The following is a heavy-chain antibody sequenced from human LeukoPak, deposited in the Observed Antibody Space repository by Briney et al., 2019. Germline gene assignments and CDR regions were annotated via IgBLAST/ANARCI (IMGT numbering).Heavy chain of an antibody. J-gene: IGHJ5*02. CDR1: GGSISSGGYY. CDR3: ARERERYGDNNWFDP. V-gene: IGHV4-31*03. Sequence: SETLSLTCTVSGGSISSGGYYWSWIRQHPGKGLEWIGYIYYSGSTYYNPSLKSRVTISVDTSKNQFSLKLSSVTAADTAVYYCARERERYGDNNWFDPWGQGTLVTVSS. D-gene: IGHD4-17*01. CDR2: IYYSGST.